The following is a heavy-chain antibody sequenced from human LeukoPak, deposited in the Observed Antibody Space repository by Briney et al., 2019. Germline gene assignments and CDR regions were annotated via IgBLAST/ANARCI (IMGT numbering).Heavy chain of an antibody. CDR1: GFTFSIYA. V-gene: IGHV3-21*01. CDR3: TRGRGSTIY. J-gene: IGHJ4*02. D-gene: IGHD3-10*01. Sequence: GGSLRLSCAASGFTFSIYAMTWVRQAPGKGLEWVSSISSSSSYIYYADSVKGRFTISRDNAKNSLYLQMNSLRVEDTAVYYCTRGRGSTIYWGQGTLVTVSS. CDR2: ISSSSSYI.